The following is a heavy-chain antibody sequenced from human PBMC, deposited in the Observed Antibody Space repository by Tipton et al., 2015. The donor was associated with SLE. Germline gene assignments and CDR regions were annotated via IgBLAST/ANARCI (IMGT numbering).Heavy chain of an antibody. J-gene: IGHJ3*02. V-gene: IGHV3-53*04. CDR3: ARDPYGHGAFDI. CDR2: IFSGGST. Sequence: SLRLSCAASGFTLSNHGMNWVRQAPGKGLEWVSVIFSGGSTHYADSVKGRFTISRHNSKNTVYLQMNSLRVEDTAVYYCARDPYGHGAFDIWGQGTLVTVSS. CDR1: GFTLSNHG. D-gene: IGHD4-17*01.